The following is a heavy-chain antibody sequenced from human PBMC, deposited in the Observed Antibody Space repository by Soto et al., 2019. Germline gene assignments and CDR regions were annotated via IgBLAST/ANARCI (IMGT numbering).Heavy chain of an antibody. V-gene: IGHV3-23*01. CDR3: RQAPGIHLWLNWVYN. Sequence: PGGSLRLSCAASGFTFSSYAMSWVRQAPGKGLEWVSGISGSGTSTYYADSVKGRFTISRDNSKNTLYLQMNSLRAEDTAVYYCRQAPGIHLWLNWVYNWGQESLVTVSS. CDR2: ISGSGTST. D-gene: IGHD5-18*01. CDR1: GFTFSSYA. J-gene: IGHJ4*02.